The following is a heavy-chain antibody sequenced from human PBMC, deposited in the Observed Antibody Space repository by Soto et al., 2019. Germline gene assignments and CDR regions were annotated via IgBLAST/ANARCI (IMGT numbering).Heavy chain of an antibody. J-gene: IGHJ3*02. CDR3: ARDGTMIAVINAFDI. V-gene: IGHV4-31*03. Sequence: QVQLQESGPGLVKPSQTLSLTCTVSGGSISSGGYYWSWIRQHPGKGLEWIGYIYYSGSTYYNPSLKSRVTISVDTSKNQFSLKLSSVTAADTAVYYCARDGTMIAVINAFDIWGQGTMVTVSS. CDR1: GGSISSGGYY. D-gene: IGHD3-22*01. CDR2: IYYSGST.